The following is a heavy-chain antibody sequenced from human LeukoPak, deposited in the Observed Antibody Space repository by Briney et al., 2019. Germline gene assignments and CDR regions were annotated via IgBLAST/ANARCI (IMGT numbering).Heavy chain of an antibody. V-gene: IGHV3-7*01. D-gene: IGHD3-10*01. Sequence: GSLRLSCAASGFTFSSYWMSWVRQAPGKGLEWVANIKQDGSEKYYVDSVKGRFTISRDNAKNSLYLQMNSLRAEDTAVYYCARDNSLLWFGELEYGMDVWGQGTTVTVSS. CDR1: GFTFSSYW. CDR2: IKQDGSEK. CDR3: ARDNSLLWFGELEYGMDV. J-gene: IGHJ6*02.